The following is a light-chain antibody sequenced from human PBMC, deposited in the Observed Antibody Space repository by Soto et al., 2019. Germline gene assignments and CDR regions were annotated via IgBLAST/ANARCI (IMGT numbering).Light chain of an antibody. V-gene: IGLV2-14*01. CDR3: SSYTLTTSLSL. J-gene: IGLJ1*01. CDR1: TSDVGASIY. CDR2: EVS. Sequence: QSALTQPASVSGAPGQSITISCTGTTSDVGASIYVSWYQQHPGKAPKLMIYEVSNRPSGVSNRFSGSKSGNTASLTISGLQSEDEAYYYCSSYTLTTSLSLCGSGPKVTV.